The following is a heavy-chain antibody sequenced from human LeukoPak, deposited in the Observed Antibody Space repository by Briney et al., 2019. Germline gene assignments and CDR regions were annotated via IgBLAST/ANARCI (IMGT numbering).Heavy chain of an antibody. V-gene: IGHV3-23*01. D-gene: IGHD3-9*01. Sequence: GGSLRLSCAASGFTFNNYAMSWVRQAPGKGLEWVSAILGSGRSAYYADSVKGRFTIPRDNSKNSLFLQMNSLRVEDTALYYCSKWGDYDVLTGYYDSDFWGQGTLVTVSA. CDR3: SKWGDYDVLTGYYDSDF. CDR2: ILGSGRSA. J-gene: IGHJ4*02. CDR1: GFTFNNYA.